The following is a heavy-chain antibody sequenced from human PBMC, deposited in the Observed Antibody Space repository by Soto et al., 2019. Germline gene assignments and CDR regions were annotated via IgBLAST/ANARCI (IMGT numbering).Heavy chain of an antibody. CDR3: PPAWNFVY. D-gene: IGHD2-15*01. J-gene: IGHJ4*02. CDR1: GFTLSNTW. Sequence: GGSLRLSCAASGFTLSNTWVSWVRQAPGKGLEWVGRIKNKFEGATTDYAAPVKGRFTISRDDSKNMLYLQMSSLITDDTAVYYCPPAWNFVYWGQGTLVTVFS. CDR2: IKNKFEGATT. V-gene: IGHV3-15*01.